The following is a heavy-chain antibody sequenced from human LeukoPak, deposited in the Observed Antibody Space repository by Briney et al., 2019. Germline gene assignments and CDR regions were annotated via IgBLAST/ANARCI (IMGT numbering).Heavy chain of an antibody. CDR2: IYYSGST. CDR3: ARQINWNDLTFDY. CDR1: GGSISSSSYY. V-gene: IGHV4-39*01. Sequence: PSETLSLTCTVSGGSISSSSYYWGWIRQPPGKGLEWIGSIYYSGSTYYNPSLKSRVTISVDTSKNQFSLKLSSVTAADTAVYYCARQINWNDLTFDYWGQGTPVTVSS. J-gene: IGHJ4*02. D-gene: IGHD1-1*01.